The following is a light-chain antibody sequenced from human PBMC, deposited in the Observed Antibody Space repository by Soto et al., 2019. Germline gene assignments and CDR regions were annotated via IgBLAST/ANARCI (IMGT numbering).Light chain of an antibody. J-gene: IGLJ2*01. CDR1: SSDVGGYNY. Sequence: QSALTQPPSASGSPGQSVTISCTGTSSDVGGYNYVSWYQQHPGKAPKLMIYEVSKRPSGVPDRFSGSKSGNTASLTVSGLQADDEADYCCSSYAGSNKLVFGGGTKLTVL. V-gene: IGLV2-8*01. CDR2: EVS. CDR3: SSYAGSNKLV.